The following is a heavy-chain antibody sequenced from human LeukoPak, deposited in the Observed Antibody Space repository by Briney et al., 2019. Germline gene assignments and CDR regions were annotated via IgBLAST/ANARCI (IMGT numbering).Heavy chain of an antibody. Sequence: GASLQISCKSSGYMFTSYCIGWVRQLPGKGLEWMGIMYPGDSDTRYSPSFQGLVTISADTSISTAYLQWSSLKASDTAMYCCAISLSSIGPYYTDYWGQGTLVTVSS. J-gene: IGHJ4*02. CDR2: MYPGDSDT. V-gene: IGHV5-51*01. D-gene: IGHD6-13*01. CDR1: GYMFTSYC. CDR3: AISLSSIGPYYTDY.